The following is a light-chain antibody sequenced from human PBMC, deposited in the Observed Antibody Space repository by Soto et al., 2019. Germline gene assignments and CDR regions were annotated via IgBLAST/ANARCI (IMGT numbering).Light chain of an antibody. CDR2: KVS. CDR1: QSLVHSDGIAY. J-gene: IGKJ4*01. V-gene: IGKV2-30*02. CDR3: QQYGSSSLT. Sequence: DVVMTQSPLSLPVTLGQPASISCRSNQSLVHSDGIAYFSWFQQRPGRSPRRLIYKVSNRDSGVPARFSGSGSGTDFALKISRVEAEDVAVYYCQQYGSSSLTFGGGTKVDIK.